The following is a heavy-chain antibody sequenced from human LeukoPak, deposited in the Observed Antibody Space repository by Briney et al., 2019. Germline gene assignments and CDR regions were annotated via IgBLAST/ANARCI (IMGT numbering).Heavy chain of an antibody. CDR2: ISGSGGST. Sequence: GGSLRLSCAASGFTFSSYAMGWVRQAPGKGLEWVSAISGSGGSTYYADSVKGRFTISRDNSKNTLYLQMNSLRAEDTAVYYCAKPYHYYGSGSYLPFDYWGQGTLVTVSS. D-gene: IGHD3-10*01. J-gene: IGHJ4*02. CDR1: GFTFSSYA. V-gene: IGHV3-23*01. CDR3: AKPYHYYGSGSYLPFDY.